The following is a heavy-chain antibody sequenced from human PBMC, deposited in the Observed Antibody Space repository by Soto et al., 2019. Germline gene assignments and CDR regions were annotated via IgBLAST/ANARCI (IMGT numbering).Heavy chain of an antibody. CDR2: ISGSGGST. CDR3: AKDRGSGYYYGSGSYTLPYNWFDP. CDR1: GFTFSSYA. V-gene: IGHV3-23*01. D-gene: IGHD3-10*01. J-gene: IGHJ5*02. Sequence: GALRLSCAASGFTFSSYAMSWVRQAPGKGLEWVSAISGSGGSTYYADSVKGRFTISRDNSKNTLYLQMNSLRAEDTAVYYCAKDRGSGYYYGSGSYTLPYNWFDPWGQGTLVTVSS.